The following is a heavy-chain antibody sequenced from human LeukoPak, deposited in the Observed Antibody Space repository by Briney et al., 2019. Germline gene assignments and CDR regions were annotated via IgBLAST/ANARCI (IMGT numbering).Heavy chain of an antibody. V-gene: IGHV1-69*06. CDR3: ARDRDIWFGESNYYYMDV. CDR2: IIPIFGTA. J-gene: IGHJ6*03. D-gene: IGHD3-10*01. Sequence: GASVKVSCKASGGTFSSYAISWVRQAPGQGLEWMGRIIPIFGTANYAQKFQGRVTITADKSTSTAYMELSSLRSEDTAVYYCARDRDIWFGESNYYYMDVWGKGTTVTVSS. CDR1: GGTFSSYA.